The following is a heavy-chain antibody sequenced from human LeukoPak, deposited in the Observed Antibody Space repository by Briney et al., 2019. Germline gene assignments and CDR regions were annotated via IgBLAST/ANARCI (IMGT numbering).Heavy chain of an antibody. Sequence: GGSLRLSCAASGFTFSDYYMSWIRQAPGKGLEWVSYIRSSSSYTNYADSVKGRFTISRDNAKNSLYLQMNSLRAEDTAVYYCAREGRYCSGGSCDGGDAFDIWGQGTMVTVSS. V-gene: IGHV3-11*05. D-gene: IGHD2-15*01. J-gene: IGHJ3*02. CDR2: IRSSSSYT. CDR3: AREGRYCSGGSCDGGDAFDI. CDR1: GFTFSDYY.